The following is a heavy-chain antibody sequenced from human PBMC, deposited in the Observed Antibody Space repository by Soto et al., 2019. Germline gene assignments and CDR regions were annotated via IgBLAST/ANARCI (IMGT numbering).Heavy chain of an antibody. D-gene: IGHD2-2*01. CDR1: GGSISSYY. V-gene: IGHV4-59*01. Sequence: PWETLSLTCTVSGGSISSYYWSWIRQPPGKGLEWIGYIYYSGSTNYNPSLKSRVTISVDTSKNQFSLKLSSVTAADTAVYYCARGKYQLLRNYYYGMDVWGQGTTVTVSS. CDR3: ARGKYQLLRNYYYGMDV. J-gene: IGHJ6*02. CDR2: IYYSGST.